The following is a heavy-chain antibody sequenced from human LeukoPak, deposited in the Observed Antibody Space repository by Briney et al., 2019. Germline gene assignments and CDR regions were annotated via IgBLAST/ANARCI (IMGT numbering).Heavy chain of an antibody. J-gene: IGHJ3*02. V-gene: IGHV1-3*01. Sequence: ASVKVSCKASGYTFTSYAMHWVRQAPGQRLEWMGWINAGNGNTKCSQKFQGRVTITRDTSASTAYMELSSLRSEDMAVYYCARPQGDILTGYSPGAFDIWGQGTMVTVSS. D-gene: IGHD3-9*01. CDR2: INAGNGNT. CDR1: GYTFTSYA. CDR3: ARPQGDILTGYSPGAFDI.